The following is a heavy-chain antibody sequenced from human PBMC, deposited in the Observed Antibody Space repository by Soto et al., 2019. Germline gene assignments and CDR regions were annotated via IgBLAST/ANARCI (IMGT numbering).Heavy chain of an antibody. J-gene: IGHJ4*02. V-gene: IGHV3-74*01. CDR2: INSDGSSI. CDR1: GFTFSSYS. Sequence: PGGSLRLSCAASGFTFSSYSMNWFRQAPGKGLEWVSRINSDGSSISYADSVKGRFTISRDNSKNTLYLQMNSLRAEDTAVYYCARDPVAYCGGDCRTFDYWGQGTLVTVSS. D-gene: IGHD2-21*02. CDR3: ARDPVAYCGGDCRTFDY.